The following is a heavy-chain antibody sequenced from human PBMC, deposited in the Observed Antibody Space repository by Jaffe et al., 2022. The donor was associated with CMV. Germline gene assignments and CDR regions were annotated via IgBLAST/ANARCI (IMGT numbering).Heavy chain of an antibody. CDR3: ARGSWVYSRGWHSLDY. V-gene: IGHV3-7*03. J-gene: IGHJ4*02. Sequence: EVQLVESGGGLVQPGGSLRLSCATSGFTFSDYWMNWVRQAPGKGLEWVANIKQDGGEIYSLDSVKGRFTISRSNTESSLFLQMDNLRAEDTAVYYCARGSWVYSRGWHSLDYWGRGTLVTV. CDR1: GFTFSDYW. CDR2: IKQDGGEI. D-gene: IGHD6-19*01.